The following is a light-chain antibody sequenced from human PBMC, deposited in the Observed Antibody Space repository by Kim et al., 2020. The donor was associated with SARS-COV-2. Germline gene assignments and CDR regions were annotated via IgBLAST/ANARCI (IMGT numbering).Light chain of an antibody. J-gene: IGLJ3*02. CDR2: HVT. V-gene: IGLV2-23*02. CDR1: TTDVGTYNL. CDR3: CSYAGARWV. Sequence: PGQSITISCTGTTTDVGTYNLFSWYQQHPGKVPKLMIYHVTKRPSGVSNRFSASESGNAASLTISGLQAEDEADYYCCSYAGARWVFGGGTQLTVL.